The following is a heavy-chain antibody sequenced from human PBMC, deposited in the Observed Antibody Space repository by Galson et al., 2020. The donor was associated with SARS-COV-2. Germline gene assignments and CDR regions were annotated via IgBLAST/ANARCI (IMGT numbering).Heavy chain of an antibody. Sequence: GGSLRLSCAASGFTFSSYAMHWVRQAPGKGLEWVAVISYDGSNKYYADSVKGRFTISRDNSKNTLYLQMNSLRAEDTAVYYCASVLDSSGYPLESWGQGTLGTVCS. CDR3: ASVLDSSGYPLES. CDR2: ISYDGSNK. J-gene: IGHJ4*02. V-gene: IGHV3-30*01. CDR1: GFTFSSYA. D-gene: IGHD3-22*01.